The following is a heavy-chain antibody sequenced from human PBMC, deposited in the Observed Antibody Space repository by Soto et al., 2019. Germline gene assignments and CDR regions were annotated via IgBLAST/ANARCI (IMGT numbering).Heavy chain of an antibody. Sequence: SEAVSLTCTVSGDSLSSGGYYCSWIRQLPGKGLEWIGFIYYSGSTFYNPSLRSRVTMSADASKNQISLKLSSVTAADTAVYYCAKTKTPHVRNGMDVWGQGTTVT. D-gene: IGHD2-8*01. CDR1: GDSLSSGGYY. J-gene: IGHJ6*02. V-gene: IGHV4-31*03. CDR2: IYYSGST. CDR3: AKTKTPHVRNGMDV.